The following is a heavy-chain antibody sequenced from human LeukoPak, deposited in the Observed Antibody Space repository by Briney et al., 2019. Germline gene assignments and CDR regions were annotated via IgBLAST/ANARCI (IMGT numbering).Heavy chain of an antibody. J-gene: IGHJ4*02. D-gene: IGHD3-22*01. V-gene: IGHV3-23*01. CDR1: GFTLSSYA. CDR3: AKRDYSESSDYFPLFDN. Sequence: PGGSLRLSCAASGFTLSSYAMSWVRQAPGKGLNWVTGITGNGGTTYYADSVKGRFTISRDNSKNTLYLQMNSLRVEDTAVYYCAKRDYSESSDYFPLFDNWGQGTLVTVSS. CDR2: ITGNGGTT.